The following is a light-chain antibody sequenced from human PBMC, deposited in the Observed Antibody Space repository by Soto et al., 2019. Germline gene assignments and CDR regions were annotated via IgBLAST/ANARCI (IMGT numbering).Light chain of an antibody. CDR1: SSDIGSHNY. J-gene: IGLJ2*01. Sequence: QSALTQPPSASGSPGQSVTISCTGTSSDIGSHNYVSWYQQHPGKAPKLMIYEVSERPSGVPDRFSGSKSGNTASLTVSGLQAEDEADYYCSSFPGSNNFEFGGGTKLTVL. V-gene: IGLV2-8*01. CDR2: EVS. CDR3: SSFPGSNNFE.